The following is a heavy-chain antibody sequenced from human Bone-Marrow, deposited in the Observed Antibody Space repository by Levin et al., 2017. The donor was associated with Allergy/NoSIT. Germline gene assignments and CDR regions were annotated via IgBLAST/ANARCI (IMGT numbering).Heavy chain of an antibody. D-gene: IGHD3-10*01. CDR1: GFSLSTSGMR. Sequence: QTLSLTCTFSGFSLSTSGMRVSWIRQPPGKALEWLARIDWDDHKFYSTSLKTRLTISKVTSKNQVVLTMTNMDPVDTATYYCARTTVPLGSGTYSFDYWGQGTLVTVSS. CDR2: IDWDDHK. CDR3: ARTTVPLGSGTYSFDY. V-gene: IGHV2-70*04. J-gene: IGHJ4*02.